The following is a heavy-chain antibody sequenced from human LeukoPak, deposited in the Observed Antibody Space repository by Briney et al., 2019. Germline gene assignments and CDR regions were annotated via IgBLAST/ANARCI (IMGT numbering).Heavy chain of an antibody. D-gene: IGHD6-13*01. Sequence: VASVKVSCKASGYTFTSYYMHWVRQAPGQGLEWMGIINPSGGSTSYAQKFQGRVTMTRDTSTSTVYMELSSLRSEDTAVYYCARDSRRRIAAAAPGYWGQGTLVTVSS. V-gene: IGHV1-46*01. CDR1: GYTFTSYY. CDR2: INPSGGST. J-gene: IGHJ4*02. CDR3: ARDSRRRIAAAAPGY.